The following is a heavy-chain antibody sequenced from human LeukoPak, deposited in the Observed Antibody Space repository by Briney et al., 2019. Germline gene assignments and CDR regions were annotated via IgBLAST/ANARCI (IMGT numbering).Heavy chain of an antibody. Sequence: GGSLRLSCAASGFTFSSYWMSWVRQAPGKGLEWVANIKQDGSEKYYADSVKGRFTISRDNAKNSLYLQMNSLRAEDTALYYCAKAYYDILTGYHDAFDIWGQGTMVTVSS. CDR2: IKQDGSEK. CDR3: AKAYYDILTGYHDAFDI. D-gene: IGHD3-9*01. J-gene: IGHJ3*02. V-gene: IGHV3-7*03. CDR1: GFTFSSYW.